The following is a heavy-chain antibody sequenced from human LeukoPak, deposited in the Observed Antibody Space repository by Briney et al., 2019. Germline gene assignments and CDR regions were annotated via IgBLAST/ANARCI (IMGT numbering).Heavy chain of an antibody. J-gene: IGHJ6*02. CDR2: IYYSGST. CDR3: ARPFTTVSYGIDV. CDR1: GGSVSNNNFY. V-gene: IGHV4-39*01. D-gene: IGHD4-17*01. Sequence: PSETLSHTCTVSGGSVSNNNFYWVWIRQPPGKGLEWIGSIYYSGSTYYNPSLESRVTISVDTSKNQFSLKLSSVTAADTAVYYCARPFTTVSYGIDVWGRGTTVTVSS.